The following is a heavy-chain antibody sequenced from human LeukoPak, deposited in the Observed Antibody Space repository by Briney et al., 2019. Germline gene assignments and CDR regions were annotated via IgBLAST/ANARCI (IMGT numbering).Heavy chain of an antibody. D-gene: IGHD5-18*01. CDR2: INHSGST. CDR1: GGSFSGYY. Sequence: SETLSLTCAVYGGSFSGYYWSWIRQPPGKGLEWIGEINHSGSTNYNPSLKNRVTISVDTFKNQFSLKLSSVTAADTAVYYCARGQWIQLWAYYYYYGMDVWGQGTTVTVSS. CDR3: ARGQWIQLWAYYYYYGMDV. J-gene: IGHJ6*02. V-gene: IGHV4-34*01.